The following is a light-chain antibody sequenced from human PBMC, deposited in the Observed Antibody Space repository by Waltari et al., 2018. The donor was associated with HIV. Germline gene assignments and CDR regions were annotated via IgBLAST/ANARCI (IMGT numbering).Light chain of an antibody. CDR1: QSLLHSDGKTY. J-gene: IGKJ2*01. V-gene: IGKV2D-29*01. CDR2: QVS. CDR3: MQSIELPPT. Sequence: DIVLTQAPLSLSVTPGQPATISCKSSQSLLHSDGKTYLYWYFQRPGQPPQLLIYQVSTRFSGVPDTFSGGGSWPYFTLKISRVEADDVGTYYCMQSIELPPTFGQGTKLDIK.